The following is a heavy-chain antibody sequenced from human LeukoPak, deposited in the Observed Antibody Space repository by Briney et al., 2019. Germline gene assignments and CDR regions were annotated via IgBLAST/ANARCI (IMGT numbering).Heavy chain of an antibody. CDR2: INPNSGGT. D-gene: IGHD4-11*01. V-gene: IGHV1-2*02. J-gene: IGHJ3*02. CDR1: GYTFTGYY. Sequence: ASVKVSCKASGYTFTGYYMYWVRQAPGQGLEWMGWINPNSGGTNYAQKFQGRVTMTRDTSISTAYMELSRLRSDDTAVYYCARDPPLQGGPGAFDIWGQGTMVTVSP. CDR3: ARDPPLQGGPGAFDI.